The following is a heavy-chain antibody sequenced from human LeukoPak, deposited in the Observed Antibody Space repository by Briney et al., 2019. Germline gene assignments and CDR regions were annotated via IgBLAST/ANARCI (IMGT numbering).Heavy chain of an antibody. CDR2: VDDTGST. J-gene: IGHJ4*02. V-gene: IGHV4-59*08. Sequence: PSETLSLTCTVSGGAIRSDRWTWIRQPPGKRLEWIGYVDDTGSTNYNPSLRSRVTISVDTSKNQFSLKVSSVTAADTAVYYCARLGKGDGYNYFLDYWGQGTPVTVSS. D-gene: IGHD5-12*01. CDR1: GGAIRSDR. CDR3: ARLGKGDGYNYFLDY.